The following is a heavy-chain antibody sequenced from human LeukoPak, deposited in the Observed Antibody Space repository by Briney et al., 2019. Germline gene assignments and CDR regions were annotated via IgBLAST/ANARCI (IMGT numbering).Heavy chain of an antibody. D-gene: IGHD3-10*01. Sequence: SETLSLTCAVYGGSFSGYYWSWIRQPPGKGLEWIGEINHSGSTNYNPSLKSRVTVSVDTSKNQFSLRLSSVTAADTAVYYCARSFGDLFYAFDIWGQGTMVTVSS. CDR3: ARSFGDLFYAFDI. J-gene: IGHJ3*02. V-gene: IGHV4-34*01. CDR2: INHSGST. CDR1: GGSFSGYY.